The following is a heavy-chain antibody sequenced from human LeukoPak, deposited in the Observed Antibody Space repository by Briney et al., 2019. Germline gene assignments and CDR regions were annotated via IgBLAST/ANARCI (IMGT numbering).Heavy chain of an antibody. D-gene: IGHD3-10*01. CDR2: MNPNSGNT. CDR1: GYTLTSYD. Sequence: GASVKVSCKASGYTLTSYDINWVRQATGQGLEWMGWMNPNSGNTGYAQKFQGRVTITRNTSISTAYMELSSLRSEDTAVYYCARVRYGFDMDYWGQGTLVTVSS. CDR3: ARVRYGFDMDY. V-gene: IGHV1-8*03. J-gene: IGHJ4*02.